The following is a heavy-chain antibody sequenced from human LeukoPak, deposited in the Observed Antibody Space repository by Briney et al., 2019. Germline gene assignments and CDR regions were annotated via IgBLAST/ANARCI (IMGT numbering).Heavy chain of an antibody. J-gene: IGHJ4*02. V-gene: IGHV3-9*03. CDR1: GFTFDDYA. CDR3: AKDSSGSFDY. Sequence: PGGSLRLSCAASGFTFDDYAVHWVRQAPGKGLEWVSGISWNSGSIGYADSVKGRFTISRDNAKNSLYLQMNSLRAEDMALYYCAKDSSGSFDYWGQGTLVTVSS. CDR2: ISWNSGSI. D-gene: IGHD3-22*01.